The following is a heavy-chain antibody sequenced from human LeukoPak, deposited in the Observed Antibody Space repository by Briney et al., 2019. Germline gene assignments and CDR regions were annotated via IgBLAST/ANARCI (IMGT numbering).Heavy chain of an antibody. Sequence: GGSLRLSCAASAFTFSSYAMHWVRQAPGKGLEYVSAISSNGGSTYYANSVKGRFTISRDNSKNTLYLQMGSLRAEDMAVYYCARDIIYDFWSGSRSYYYMDVWGKGTTVTVSS. CDR2: ISSNGGST. CDR1: AFTFSSYA. V-gene: IGHV3-64*01. J-gene: IGHJ6*03. D-gene: IGHD3-3*01. CDR3: ARDIIYDFWSGSRSYYYMDV.